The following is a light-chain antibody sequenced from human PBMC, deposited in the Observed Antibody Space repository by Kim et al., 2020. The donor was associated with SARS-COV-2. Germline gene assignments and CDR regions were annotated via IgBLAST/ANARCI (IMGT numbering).Light chain of an antibody. J-gene: IGKJ5*01. Sequence: EIVMTQSPAILSVSPGERATLSCRASQSVSINLAWNQHKPGQAPRLLIYGASTRATGVPARFSGSGSGTEFTLTISSLQSEDFAVYYCQQYDIWPPITFGQGTRLEIK. CDR2: GAS. CDR3: QQYDIWPPIT. V-gene: IGKV3-15*01. CDR1: QSVSIN.